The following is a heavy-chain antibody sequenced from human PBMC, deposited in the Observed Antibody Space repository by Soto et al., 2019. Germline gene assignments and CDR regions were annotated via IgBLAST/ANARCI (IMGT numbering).Heavy chain of an antibody. CDR2: FDPEDGET. V-gene: IGHV1-24*01. Sequence: ASVKVSCKVSGYTLTELSMHWVRQAPGKGLEWMGGFDPEDGETIYAQRFQGRVTMTEDTSTDTAYMELSSLRSEDTAVYYCATDDRGLISSLDAFDIWGQGTMVTVSS. CDR3: ATDDRGLISSLDAFDI. CDR1: GYTLTELS. J-gene: IGHJ3*02. D-gene: IGHD6-13*01.